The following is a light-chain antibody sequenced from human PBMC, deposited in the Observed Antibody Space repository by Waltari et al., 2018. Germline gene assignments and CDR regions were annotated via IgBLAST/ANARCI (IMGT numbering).Light chain of an antibody. CDR2: RNN. V-gene: IGLV1-47*01. J-gene: IGLJ3*02. CDR3: AAWDDSLSGWV. CDR1: NSNIATNY. Sequence: QSVLTQPPSASGTPGQTVTISCSGSNSNIATNYVCWYQHVPETAPNPLLYRNNQRPSGVPDRFSGSKSRTSASLAISGLRSEDEADYYCAAWDDSLSGWVFGGGTKLTVL.